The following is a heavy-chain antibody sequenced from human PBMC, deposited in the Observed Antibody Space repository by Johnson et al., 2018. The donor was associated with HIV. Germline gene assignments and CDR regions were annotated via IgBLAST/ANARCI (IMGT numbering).Heavy chain of an antibody. CDR3: ARGLDSGSSWFGAFDI. J-gene: IGHJ3*02. CDR2: ISYDGST. Sequence: QVQLVESGGGVVQPGRSLRLSCAASGFTFSSYAMHWVRQAPGKGLEWVAVISYDGSTYYADSVKGRFTISRDNSKNTLYLQMNSLRAEDTAVYYCARGLDSGSSWFGAFDIWGQGT. D-gene: IGHD6-13*01. V-gene: IGHV3-30*14. CDR1: GFTFSSYA.